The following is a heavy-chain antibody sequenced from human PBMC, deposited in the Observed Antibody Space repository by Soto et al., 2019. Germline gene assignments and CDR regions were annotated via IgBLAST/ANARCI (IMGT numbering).Heavy chain of an antibody. D-gene: IGHD6-6*01. CDR1: GGTFSSYA. V-gene: IGHV1-69*01. J-gene: IGHJ3*02. Sequence: QVQLVQSGAEVKKPGSSVKVSCKASGGTFSSYAISWVRQAPGQGLEWMGGIIPIFGTANYAQKFQGRVTITADESTSTAYMEVSSLRSEDTAVYYCAREGGSSRAARPAGVAFDIWGQGTMVTVSS. CDR3: AREGGSSRAARPAGVAFDI. CDR2: IIPIFGTA.